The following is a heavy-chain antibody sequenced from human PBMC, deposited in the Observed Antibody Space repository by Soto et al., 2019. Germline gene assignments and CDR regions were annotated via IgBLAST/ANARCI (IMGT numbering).Heavy chain of an antibody. CDR2: INPNSGGT. V-gene: IGHV1-2*04. D-gene: IGHD3-10*01. CDR3: ARDRVGGSGSYPLFY. J-gene: IGHJ4*02. CDR1: GYTFTGYY. Sequence: ASVKVSCKASGYTFTGYYMHWVRHAPGQGLEWMGWINPNSGGTNYAQKFQGWVTMTRDTSISTAYMELSRLRSDDTAVYYCARDRVGGSGSYPLFYWGQGTLVTVSS.